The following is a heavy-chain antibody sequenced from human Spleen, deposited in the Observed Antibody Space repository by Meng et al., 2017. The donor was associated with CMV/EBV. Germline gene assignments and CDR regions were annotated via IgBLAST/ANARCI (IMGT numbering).Heavy chain of an antibody. V-gene: IGHV4-34*01. CDR2: INHSGST. D-gene: IGHD6-13*01. CDR3: ARGRVSSSSWYYYYYGMDV. CDR1: GFTFSSY. Sequence: ESLKISCAASGFTFSSYWSWIRQPPGKGLEWIGEINHSGSTNYNPSLKSRVTISVDTSKNQFSLKLSSVTAADTAVYYCARGRVSSSSWYYYYYGMDVWGQGTTVTVSS. J-gene: IGHJ6*02.